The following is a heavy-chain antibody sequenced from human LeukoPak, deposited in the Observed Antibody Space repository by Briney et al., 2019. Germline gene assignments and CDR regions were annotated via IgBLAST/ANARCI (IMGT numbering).Heavy chain of an antibody. CDR2: IYYGGST. V-gene: IGHV4-59*08. Sequence: SETLSLTCTVSGGSISSYYWSWIRQPPGKGLEWIGYIYYGGSTNYNPSLKSRVTISVDTSKNQFSLKLSSVTAADTAVYYCARRVLRGAFDIWGQGTMVTVSS. J-gene: IGHJ3*02. CDR3: ARRVLRGAFDI. CDR1: GGSISSYY.